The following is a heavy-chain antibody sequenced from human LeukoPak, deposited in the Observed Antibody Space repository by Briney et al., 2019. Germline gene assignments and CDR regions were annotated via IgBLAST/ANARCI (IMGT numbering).Heavy chain of an antibody. D-gene: IGHD3-22*01. CDR1: GYSFTSYW. J-gene: IGHJ4*02. CDR2: IYPGDSDT. Sequence: GESLKISCKGSGYSFTSYWIGWVRQMPGKGLEWMGIIYPGDSDTRYGPSFQGQVTISADKSISTAYLQWSSLKASDTAMYYCATGAYYYDSSGYYSYYFDYWGQGTLVTVSS. V-gene: IGHV5-51*01. CDR3: ATGAYYYDSSGYYSYYFDY.